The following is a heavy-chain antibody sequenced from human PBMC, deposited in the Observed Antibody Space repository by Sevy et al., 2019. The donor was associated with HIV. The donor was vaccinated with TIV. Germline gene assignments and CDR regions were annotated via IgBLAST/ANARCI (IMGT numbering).Heavy chain of an antibody. V-gene: IGHV3-23*01. Sequence: GSLRLSCAASGFTFSSYAMSWVRQAPGKGLEWVSAISGSGGSTYYAVSVKGRFTISRDNSKNTLYLQMNSLRAEDTAVYYCANTLSRGYSGYDGGNYWGQGTLVTVSS. CDR2: ISGSGGST. J-gene: IGHJ4*02. CDR3: ANTLSRGYSGYDGGNY. CDR1: GFTFSSYA. D-gene: IGHD5-12*01.